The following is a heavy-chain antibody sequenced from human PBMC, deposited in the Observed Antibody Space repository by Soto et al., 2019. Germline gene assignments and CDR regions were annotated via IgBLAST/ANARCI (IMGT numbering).Heavy chain of an antibody. V-gene: IGHV1-3*01. J-gene: IGHJ4*02. D-gene: IGHD3-22*01. CDR3: AIYVTRYDSRGDYYHV. CDR1: LYSFTQSA. Sequence: AGKASSKAPLYSFTQSALRCVLQAPGRRLEWLGWINPANGNTKYSEKFQGRVTITRDESATTAYMELSSLRSEDTAMYYCAIYVTRYDSRGDYYHVRGQGTPVTGS. CDR2: INPANGNT.